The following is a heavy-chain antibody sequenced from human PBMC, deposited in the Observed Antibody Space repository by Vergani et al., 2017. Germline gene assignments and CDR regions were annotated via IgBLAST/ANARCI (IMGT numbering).Heavy chain of an antibody. CDR2: ISPDGFST. V-gene: IGHV1-46*03. CDR3: AREPPLTGFFDY. Sequence: QVQLVQSGAELGKPGASVKISCKASGYTFTAYYIHWLRQAPEQGLEWVGVISPDGFSTFYAQKFQGRVTITRDTSTSTVYLEVTSLRSDDTAVYYCAREPPLTGFFDYWGQGTLVTVSS. CDR1: GYTFTAYY. D-gene: IGHD3-9*01. J-gene: IGHJ4*02.